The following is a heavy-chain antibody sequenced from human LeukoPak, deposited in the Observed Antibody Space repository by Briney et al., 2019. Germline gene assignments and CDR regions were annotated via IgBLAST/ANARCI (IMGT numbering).Heavy chain of an antibody. Sequence: GGSLRLSCAASGFTFSSYAMSWVRQAPGKGLEWVSAISGSGGSTYYADSVKGRFTISRDNSKNTLYLQMNSLRAEDTAVYYCAKIQSPLLWSGELSFPDYYYGMDVWGQGTTVTVSS. J-gene: IGHJ6*02. CDR1: GFTFSSYA. D-gene: IGHD3-10*01. CDR3: AKIQSPLLWSGELSFPDYYYGMDV. CDR2: ISGSGGST. V-gene: IGHV3-23*01.